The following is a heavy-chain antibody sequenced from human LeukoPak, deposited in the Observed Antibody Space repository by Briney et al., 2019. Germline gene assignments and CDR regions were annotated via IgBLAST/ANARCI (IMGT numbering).Heavy chain of an antibody. D-gene: IGHD3-22*01. CDR3: AKNTYYYDSGGLYGMDV. CDR1: GFTFSSYA. CDR2: ISYDGSNK. V-gene: IGHV3-30-3*01. J-gene: IGHJ6*02. Sequence: GGSLRLSCAASGFTFSSYAMHWVRQAPGKGLEWVAVISYDGSNKYYADSVKGRFTIPRDNSKNTLHLQMNGLRAEDTAVYYCAKNTYYYDSGGLYGMDVWGQGTTVSVSS.